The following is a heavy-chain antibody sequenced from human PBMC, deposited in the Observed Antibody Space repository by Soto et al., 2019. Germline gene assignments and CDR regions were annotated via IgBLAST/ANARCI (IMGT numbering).Heavy chain of an antibody. D-gene: IGHD6-19*01. J-gene: IGHJ1*01. CDR1: GFTFSSYS. CDR2: ISSSGSYI. Sequence: GGSLRLSCAASGFTFSSYSMNWVRQAPGKGLEWVSSISSSGSYIYYADSVKGRLTISRDNAKNSLYLQMNSLRAEDTAVYYCARGAGTGAEYFQHWGQGTLVTVSS. V-gene: IGHV3-21*01. CDR3: ARGAGTGAEYFQH.